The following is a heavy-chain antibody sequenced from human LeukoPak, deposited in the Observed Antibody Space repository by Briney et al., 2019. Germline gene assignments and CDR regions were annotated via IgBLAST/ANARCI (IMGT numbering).Heavy chain of an antibody. D-gene: IGHD6-6*01. CDR1: GFTFSSYN. J-gene: IGHJ4*02. CDR3: ARGEWSSSPFDY. V-gene: IGHV3-21*01. CDR2: ISTSSSYI. Sequence: PGGSLRLSCAASGFTFSSYNMNWVRQAPGKGLEWVSFISTSSSYIYYADSVKGRFTVSRDNARNSLYLRMNSLRAEDTAVYYCARGEWSSSPFDYWGQGTLVTVSS.